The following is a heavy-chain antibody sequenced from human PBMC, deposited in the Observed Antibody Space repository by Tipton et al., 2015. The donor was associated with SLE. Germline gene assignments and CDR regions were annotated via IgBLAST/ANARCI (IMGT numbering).Heavy chain of an antibody. CDR3: AKDLSAYFDS. Sequence: GSLRLSCAASGFTFTTYAMTWVRQAPGKGLEWVSTISGTSSFTYYTDSVKGRFTISRDNSKNTLYLQMHSLRAEDTAIYYCAKDLSAYFDSWGQGTLVTVSS. CDR2: ISGTSSFT. J-gene: IGHJ4*02. V-gene: IGHV3-23*01. CDR1: GFTFTTYA.